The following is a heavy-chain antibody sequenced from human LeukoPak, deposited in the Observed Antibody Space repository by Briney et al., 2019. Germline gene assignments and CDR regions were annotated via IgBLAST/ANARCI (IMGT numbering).Heavy chain of an antibody. CDR3: TKDTIFDI. D-gene: IGHD3-3*01. CDR1: GFTFSNYA. J-gene: IGHJ3*02. Sequence: QSGGSLRLSCAASGFTFSNYAISWVRQAPGKGLEWVSVISGSGAYKYYTDSVKGRFTISRDNSKNTVYLQMNSLRAEDTAVYFCTKDTIFDIWGQGTMVTVSS. V-gene: IGHV3-23*01. CDR2: ISGSGAYK.